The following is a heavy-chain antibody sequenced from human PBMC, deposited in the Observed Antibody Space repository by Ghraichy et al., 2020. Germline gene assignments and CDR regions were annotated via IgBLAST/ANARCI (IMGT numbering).Heavy chain of an antibody. Sequence: KGLEYVSAISSNGGSTYYANSVKGRFTISRDNSKNTLYLQMGSLRAEDMAVYYCARAYSGYDPEEIPFDYWGQGTL. J-gene: IGHJ4*02. D-gene: IGHD5-12*01. CDR3: ARAYSGYDPEEIPFDY. V-gene: IGHV3-64*01. CDR2: ISSNGGST.